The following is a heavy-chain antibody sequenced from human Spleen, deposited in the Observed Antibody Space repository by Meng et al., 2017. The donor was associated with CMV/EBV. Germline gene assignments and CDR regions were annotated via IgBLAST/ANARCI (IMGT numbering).Heavy chain of an antibody. CDR1: GFTFSDYY. CDR3: ARAPYYGGY. V-gene: IGHV3-11*05. J-gene: IGHJ4*02. CDR2: ISTSSSYT. Sequence: QVRLVESGGGLVKPGWSLGLSCAASGFTFSDYYMSWIRQAPGKGLEWVSYISTSSSYTNYADSVKGRFTISRDNAKNSLYLQMNSLRAEDTAVYYCARAPYYGGYWGQGTLVTVSS. D-gene: IGHD3-10*01.